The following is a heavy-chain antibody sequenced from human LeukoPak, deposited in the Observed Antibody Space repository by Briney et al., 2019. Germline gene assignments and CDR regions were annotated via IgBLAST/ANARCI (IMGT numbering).Heavy chain of an antibody. J-gene: IGHJ4*02. D-gene: IGHD6-19*01. V-gene: IGHV3-21*01. CDR1: GFTFSSYS. CDR3: ARASGEWLVEHFDY. CDR2: ISSSSSYI. Sequence: PGGSLRLSCAASGFTFSSYSMNWVRQAPGKGLEWVSSISSSSSYIYYAVSVKGRFTISRDNAKNSLYLQMNSLRAEDTAVYYCARASGEWLVEHFDYWGQGTLVTVSS.